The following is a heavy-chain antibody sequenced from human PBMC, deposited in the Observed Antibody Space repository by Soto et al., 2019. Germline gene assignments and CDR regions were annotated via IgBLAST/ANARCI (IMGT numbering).Heavy chain of an antibody. D-gene: IGHD4-17*01. V-gene: IGHV1-69*12. CDR1: GGTLRNYG. CDR2: IIPVFGTA. J-gene: IGHJ6*02. CDR3: SRGDATKIVVTTYYGMDV. Sequence: QVQLVQSGAEVKKPGSSVRVSCKASGGTLRNYGISWVRQAPGQGLEWMGGIIPVFGTANYAQKFQGRVTITADESTSTVYMDVTSLRSEDTGVYYCSRGDATKIVVTTYYGMDVWGQGTTVTVSS.